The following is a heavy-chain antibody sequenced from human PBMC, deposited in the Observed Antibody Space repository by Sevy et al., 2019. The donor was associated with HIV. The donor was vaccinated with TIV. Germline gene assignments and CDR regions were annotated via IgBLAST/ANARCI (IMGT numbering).Heavy chain of an antibody. CDR3: AKEGGYRSGGSCYSTGYYYYGMDV. CDR2: ISYDGSNK. V-gene: IGHV3-30*18. CDR1: GFTFSSYG. D-gene: IGHD2-15*01. Sequence: GGSLRLSCAASGFTFSSYGMHWVRQAPGKGLEWVAVISYDGSNKYYADSVKGRFTISRDNSKNTLYLQMNSLRAEDTAVYYCAKEGGYRSGGSCYSTGYYYYGMDVWGQGTTVTVSS. J-gene: IGHJ6*02.